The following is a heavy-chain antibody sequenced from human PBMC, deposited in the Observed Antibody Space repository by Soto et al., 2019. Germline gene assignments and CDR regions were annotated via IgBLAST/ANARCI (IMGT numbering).Heavy chain of an antibody. CDR3: AHSSQYYDILTGKRDNWFDP. CDR1: GFSLSTSGVG. CDR2: IYWDDDK. V-gene: IGHV2-5*02. Sequence: QITLKESGPTLVKPTQTLTLTCTFSGFSLSTSGVGVGWIRQPPGKALEWLALIYWDDDKRYSPSLKSRLTIRQDTSTNQVVLTMTNMDPLDTATYYCAHSSQYYDILTGKRDNWFDPWGQGTLVTVSS. D-gene: IGHD3-9*01. J-gene: IGHJ5*02.